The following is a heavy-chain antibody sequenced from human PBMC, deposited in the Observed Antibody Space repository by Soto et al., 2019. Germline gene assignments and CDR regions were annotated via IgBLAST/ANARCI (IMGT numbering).Heavy chain of an antibody. V-gene: IGHV1-69*13. J-gene: IGHJ4*02. CDR3: ARSIAAAGTKAFDY. Sequence: GASVKVSCKASGGTFSSYAISWVRQAPGQGLEWMGGIIPIFGTANYAQKFQGRVTITADESTSTAYMELSSLRSEDTAVYYCARSIAAAGTKAFDYWGQGTLVTVS. D-gene: IGHD6-13*01. CDR2: IIPIFGTA. CDR1: GGTFSSYA.